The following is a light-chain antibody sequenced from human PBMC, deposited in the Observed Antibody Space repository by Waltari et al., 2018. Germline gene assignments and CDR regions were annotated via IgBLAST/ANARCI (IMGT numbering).Light chain of an antibody. J-gene: IGKJ2*01. Sequence: EIVLTQSPGTLSLSPGERATLSCRASQSVSSNLAWYQQKPGQAPRRLIYGASTRATGIPARFSGSGSGTEFALTISSLQSEDFAVYYCQQYNNWPPPGYTFGQGTKLEIK. CDR2: GAS. CDR3: QQYNNWPPPGYT. V-gene: IGKV3-15*01. CDR1: QSVSSN.